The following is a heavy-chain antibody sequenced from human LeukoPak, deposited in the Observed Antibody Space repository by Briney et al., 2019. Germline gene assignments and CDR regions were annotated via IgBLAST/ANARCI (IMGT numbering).Heavy chain of an antibody. CDR2: IYTSGST. D-gene: IGHD3-3*01. Sequence: SETLSLTCTVSGGSISSGSYYWSRIRQPAGKGLEWIGRIYTSGSTNYNPSLKSRVTISVDTSKNQFSLKLSSVTAADTAVYYCARVLDYDFWSGYLHAFDIWGQGTMVTVSS. J-gene: IGHJ3*02. CDR1: GGSISSGSYY. CDR3: ARVLDYDFWSGYLHAFDI. V-gene: IGHV4-61*02.